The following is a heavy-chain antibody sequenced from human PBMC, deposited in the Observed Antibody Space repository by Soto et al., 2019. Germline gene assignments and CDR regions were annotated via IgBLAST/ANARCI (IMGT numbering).Heavy chain of an antibody. CDR1: GGSISSYY. CDR2: IYYSGSN. V-gene: IGHV4-59*01. Sequence: SETLSLTCTVSGGSISSYYWSWIRQPPGKGLEWIGYIYYSGSNNYNPSLKSRVTISVETSKNQFSLKLSSVTAADRAVYYCARGTLSGSYYFDYWGQGTLVTVSS. J-gene: IGHJ4*02. D-gene: IGHD1-26*01. CDR3: ARGTLSGSYYFDY.